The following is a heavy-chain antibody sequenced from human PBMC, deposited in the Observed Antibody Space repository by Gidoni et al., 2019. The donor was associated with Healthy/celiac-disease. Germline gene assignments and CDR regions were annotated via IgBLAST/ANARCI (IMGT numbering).Heavy chain of an antibody. J-gene: IGHJ4*02. D-gene: IGHD2-2*01. CDR3: ARVPRGGYCSSTSCYRSTYYFDY. Sequence: PGKGLEWIGSIYYSGSTYYNPSLKSRVTISVDTSKNQFSLKLSSVTAADTAVYYCARVPRGGYCSSTSCYRSTYYFDYWGQGTLVTVSS. CDR2: IYYSGST. V-gene: IGHV4-39*07.